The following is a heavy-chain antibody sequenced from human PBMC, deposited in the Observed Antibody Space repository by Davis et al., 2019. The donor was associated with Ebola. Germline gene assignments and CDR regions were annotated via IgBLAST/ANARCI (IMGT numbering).Heavy chain of an antibody. CDR3: ARVGGYNWNYEGSYYGMDV. J-gene: IGHJ6*02. CDR1: RFTFSSYS. Sequence: PGGSLRLSCAASRFTFSSYSMNWVRQAPGKGLEWVSSISSSSSYIYYADSVKGRFAISRDNAKNSLYLQMNSLRAEDTAVYYCARVGGYNWNYEGSYYGMDVWGQGTTVTVSS. V-gene: IGHV3-21*01. CDR2: ISSSSSYI. D-gene: IGHD1-7*01.